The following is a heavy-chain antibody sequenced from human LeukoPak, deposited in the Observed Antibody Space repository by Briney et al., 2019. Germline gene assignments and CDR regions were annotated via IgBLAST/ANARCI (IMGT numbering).Heavy chain of an antibody. CDR2: IKQDGSEK. J-gene: IGHJ4*02. CDR3: AKDQEGYCSSTSCYPTY. D-gene: IGHD2-2*01. Sequence: GGSLRLSCAASGFTFSSYWMSWVRQAPGKGLEWVANIKQDGSEKYYVDSVKGRFTISKDNSKNTLYLQMNSLRAEDTAVYYCAKDQEGYCSSTSCYPTYWGQGTLVTVSS. CDR1: GFTFSSYW. V-gene: IGHV3-7*01.